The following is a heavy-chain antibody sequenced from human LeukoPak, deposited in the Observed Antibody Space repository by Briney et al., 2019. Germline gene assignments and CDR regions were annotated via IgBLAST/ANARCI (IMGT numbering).Heavy chain of an antibody. D-gene: IGHD2-15*01. CDR3: ARDPASCSGGSCYYYYYYMDV. V-gene: IGHV3-30*04. CDR2: ISYDGSNK. CDR1: GFTFSSYA. J-gene: IGHJ6*03. Sequence: GGSLRLSCAASGFTFSSYAMHWVRQAPGKGLEWVAVISYDGSNKYYADSVKGRFTISRDNSKNTLYLQMNSLRAEDTAVYYCARDPASCSGGSCYYYYYYMDVWGKGTTVTVSS.